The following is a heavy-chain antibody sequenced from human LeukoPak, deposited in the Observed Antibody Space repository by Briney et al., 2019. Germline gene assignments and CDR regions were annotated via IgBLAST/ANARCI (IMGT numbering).Heavy chain of an antibody. J-gene: IGHJ4*02. CDR3: ARGDSSSWYGDFDY. D-gene: IGHD6-13*01. CDR2: IKQDGSEK. Sequence: PGRSLRLSCAASGFTFSSYWMSWVRQAPGKGLEWVANIKQDGSEKYYVDSVKGRFTISRDNAKNSLYLQMNSLRAEDTAVYYCARGDSSSWYGDFDYWGQGTLVTVSS. V-gene: IGHV3-7*01. CDR1: GFTFSSYW.